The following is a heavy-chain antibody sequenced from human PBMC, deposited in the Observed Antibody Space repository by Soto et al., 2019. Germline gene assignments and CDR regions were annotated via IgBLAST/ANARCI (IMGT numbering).Heavy chain of an antibody. D-gene: IGHD3-10*01. J-gene: IGHJ5*02. CDR3: AKITLTMDNWFDP. CDR2: INPNSGGT. Sequence: ASVKVSCKASGYTFTGYYMHWVRQAPGQGLEWMGWINPNSGGTNYAQKFQGWVTMTRDTSISTAYMELSRLRSDDTAVYYCAKITLTMDNWFDPWGQGTLVTVSS. V-gene: IGHV1-2*04. CDR1: GYTFTGYY.